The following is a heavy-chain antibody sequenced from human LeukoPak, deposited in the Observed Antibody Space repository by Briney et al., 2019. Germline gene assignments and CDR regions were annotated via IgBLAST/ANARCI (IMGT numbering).Heavy chain of an antibody. CDR2: IYYSGST. Sequence: SETLSLTCTVSGGSISSSSYYWGWIRQPPGKGLEWIGSIYYSGSTYYNPSLKSRVTISVDTSKNQFSLKLSSVTAADTAVYYCARHSYSSSPYNWFDPWGQGTLVTVSS. D-gene: IGHD6-6*01. J-gene: IGHJ5*02. CDR1: GGSISSSSYY. V-gene: IGHV4-39*01. CDR3: ARHSYSSSPYNWFDP.